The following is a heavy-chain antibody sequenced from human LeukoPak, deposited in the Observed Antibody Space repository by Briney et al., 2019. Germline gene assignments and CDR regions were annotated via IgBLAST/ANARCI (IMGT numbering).Heavy chain of an antibody. J-gene: IGHJ4*02. CDR3: ARDNAGYDY. D-gene: IGHD5-12*01. CDR1: GFTFSDYT. Sequence: GGSLRLSCAASGFTFSDYTMNWVRQAPGKGLEWLSYITRSSSPIYYADSVKGRFTTSRDNAKNSLYLQMNSLRAEDTAVYYCARDNAGYDYWGQGTLVTVSS. V-gene: IGHV3-48*01. CDR2: ITRSSSPI.